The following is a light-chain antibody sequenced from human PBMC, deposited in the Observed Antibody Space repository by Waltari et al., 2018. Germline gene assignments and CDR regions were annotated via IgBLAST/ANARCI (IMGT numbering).Light chain of an antibody. V-gene: IGLV2-8*01. CDR3: SSYAGSNTVV. CDR1: ISDVGGYDY. Sequence: QSALTQPPSASGSPGQSVTISCTGTISDVGGYDYVSWYQQHPGKAPKVMIYEVNKRPDGVPDRFSGSKSGSTASLTVSGLQADDEAAYYCSSYAGSNTVVFGGGTKLTVL. CDR2: EVN. J-gene: IGLJ2*01.